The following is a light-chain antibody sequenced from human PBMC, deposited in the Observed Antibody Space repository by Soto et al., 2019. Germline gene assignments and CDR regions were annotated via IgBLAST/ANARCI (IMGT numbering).Light chain of an antibody. CDR2: EVT. V-gene: IGLV2-14*01. CDR1: SSDVGGYNY. Sequence: QSVLTQPASVSGSLGQWITISCTGTSSDVGGYNYVSWYQQHPGKAPKLMISEVTNRPSGVSDRFSGSKSGNTASLTISGLQAEDEADYYCSSFTSRFTFVFGTGTKVTVL. CDR3: SSFTSRFTFV. J-gene: IGLJ1*01.